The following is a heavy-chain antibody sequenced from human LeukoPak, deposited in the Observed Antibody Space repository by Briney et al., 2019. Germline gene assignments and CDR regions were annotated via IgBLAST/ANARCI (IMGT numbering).Heavy chain of an antibody. CDR1: GFTFINAW. J-gene: IGHJ4*02. V-gene: IGHV3-7*01. CDR3: ARVLGGSGSYSYFDY. D-gene: IGHD3-10*01. Sequence: GGSLRLSCAASGFTFINAWMAWVRQAPGKGLEWVANIKQDGSEKYYVDSVKGRFTISRDNAKNSLFLQMNSLRVEDTAVYYCARVLGGSGSYSYFDYWGQGTLVTVSS. CDR2: IKQDGSEK.